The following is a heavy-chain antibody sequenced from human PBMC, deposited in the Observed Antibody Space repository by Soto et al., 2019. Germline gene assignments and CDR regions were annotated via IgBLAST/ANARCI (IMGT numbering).Heavy chain of an antibody. V-gene: IGHV3-7*01. D-gene: IGHD3-3*01. CDR2: IKADGGET. Sequence: GGSLRLSCVASEFAFGSHWMIWVRQAPGKGLEWVANIKADGGETYLVDSVKGRFTISRDNAKNSMYLQMNSLRDEDTAVYYCVRDRRGTGVAKWGRSGIMDVWGKGTTVTVSS. J-gene: IGHJ6*04. CDR3: VRDRRGTGVAKWGRSGIMDV. CDR1: EFAFGSHW.